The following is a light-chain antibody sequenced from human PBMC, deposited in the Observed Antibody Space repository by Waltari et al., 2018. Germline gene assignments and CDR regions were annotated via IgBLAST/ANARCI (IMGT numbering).Light chain of an antibody. CDR1: QSVSSY. CDR2: DAS. CDR3: QHRSNWPRT. Sequence: EIVLTQSLATLSLSPGERDTLSCRASQSVSSYLAWYQQTPGQAPRLLIYDASNRATGIPARFSGSGSGTDFTLTISSLEREDFAVYYCQHRSNWPRTFGQGTKVEIK. V-gene: IGKV3-11*01. J-gene: IGKJ1*01.